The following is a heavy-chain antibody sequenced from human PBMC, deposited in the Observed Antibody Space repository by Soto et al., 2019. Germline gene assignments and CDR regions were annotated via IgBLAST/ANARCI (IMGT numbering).Heavy chain of an antibody. CDR3: ARWKYSYANLPGDWFDS. J-gene: IGHJ5*01. V-gene: IGHV4-61*01. CDR1: GDPVTSGSYY. D-gene: IGHD3-16*01. Sequence: QVQLQESGPGLVKPSETLSLTCTVSGDPVTSGSYYWSWVRQPPGKGLEWIAYIYHIGSTMYNPTLRSRATISVDTSKNQFSLGLNSVTAADTAVYYCARWKYSYANLPGDWFDSWGQGTLVAVSS. CDR2: IYHIGST.